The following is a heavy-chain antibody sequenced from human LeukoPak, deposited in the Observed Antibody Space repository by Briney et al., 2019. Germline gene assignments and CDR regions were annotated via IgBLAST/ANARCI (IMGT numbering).Heavy chain of an antibody. CDR3: ARADYGDYVEY. Sequence: GGSLRLSCAASGFTFSSYAMSWVRQAPGKGLEWASSISVSGGRTRYADSAKGRFTISRDISKNTLYLQLNSLRAEDTAVYYCARADYGDYVEYWGQGTLVTVSS. CDR2: ISVSGGRT. J-gene: IGHJ4*02. D-gene: IGHD4-17*01. V-gene: IGHV3-23*01. CDR1: GFTFSSYA.